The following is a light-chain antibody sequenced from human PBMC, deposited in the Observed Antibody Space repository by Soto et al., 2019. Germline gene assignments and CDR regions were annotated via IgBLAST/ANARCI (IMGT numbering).Light chain of an antibody. Sequence: QSVLTQPPSASASLGDSVKLTCTRISGHSSYAIAWHQKQQETGQRYLMILNNDGSHTKGDGIPDRLSGSSSGAERYLLISTLQSDDEADYYCQTWGTGFQVFGGGTKLTVL. J-gene: IGLJ2*01. CDR1: SGHSSYA. CDR2: LNNDGSH. CDR3: QTWGTGFQV. V-gene: IGLV4-69*01.